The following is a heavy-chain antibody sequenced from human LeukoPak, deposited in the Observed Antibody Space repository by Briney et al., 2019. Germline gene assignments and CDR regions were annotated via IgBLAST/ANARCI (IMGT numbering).Heavy chain of an antibody. D-gene: IGHD3-16*02. V-gene: IGHV4-59*01. CDR1: GGSISSYY. CDR2: IYYSGST. J-gene: IGHJ3*02. CDR3: ARDLGSMITFGGVIVTYDAFDI. Sequence: SETLSLTCTVSGGSISSYYWSWIRQPPGKGLEWIGYIYYSGSTNYNPSLKSRVTISVDTSKNQFSLKLSSVTAADTAVYYCARDLGSMITFGGVIVTYDAFDIWGQGTMATVSS.